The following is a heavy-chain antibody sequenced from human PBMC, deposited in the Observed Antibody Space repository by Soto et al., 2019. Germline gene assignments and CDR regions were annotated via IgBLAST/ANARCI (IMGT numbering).Heavy chain of an antibody. CDR1: GFTFSGSA. CDR2: IRSKANSYAT. CDR3: TSALAARTSYYYYYGMDV. D-gene: IGHD6-6*01. J-gene: IGHJ6*02. Sequence: PGGSLRLSCAASGFTFSGSAMHWVRQASGKGLEWVGRIRSKANSYATAYAASVKGRFTISRDDSKNTAYLQMNSLKTADTAVYYCTSALAARTSYYYYYGMDVWGQGTTVTVSS. V-gene: IGHV3-73*01.